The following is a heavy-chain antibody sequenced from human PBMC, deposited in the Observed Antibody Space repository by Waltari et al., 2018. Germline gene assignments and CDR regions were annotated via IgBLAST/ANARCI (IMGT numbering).Heavy chain of an antibody. CDR3: TKDVTAAGSAQFDY. J-gene: IGHJ4*02. CDR1: GFTLDDYA. CDR2: ISWNSGWI. Sequence: EVQVVESGGGWVQRGRSRRVSCAASGFTLDDYARHGVRQGAGKGLEWVAGISWNSGWIGYADSVKGRFTISRDNAKNSLHLQMNSLRAEDMALYYCTKDVTAAGSAQFDYWGQGTLVSVSS. V-gene: IGHV3-9*03. D-gene: IGHD6-13*01.